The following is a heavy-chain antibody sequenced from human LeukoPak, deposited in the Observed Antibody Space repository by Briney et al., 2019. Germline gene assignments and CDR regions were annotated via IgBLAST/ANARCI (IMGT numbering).Heavy chain of an antibody. V-gene: IGHV4-34*01. CDR3: ATALDRYYDSSGYYGIDY. CDR1: GGSFSGYY. Sequence: SETLSLTCAVYGGSFSGYYWSWIRQPPGKGLEWIGEINHSGSTNYNPSLKSRVTISVDTSKNQFSLKLSSVTAADTAVYYCATALDRYYDSSGYYGIDYWGQGTLVTVSS. CDR2: INHSGST. D-gene: IGHD3-22*01. J-gene: IGHJ4*02.